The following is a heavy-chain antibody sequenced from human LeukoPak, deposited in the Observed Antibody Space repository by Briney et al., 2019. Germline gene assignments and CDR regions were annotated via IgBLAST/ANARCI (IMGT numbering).Heavy chain of an antibody. CDR3: ARNLINPLLWFGELFGL. V-gene: IGHV3-66*01. Sequence: GGSLRLSCAASGLIFSNYWMSWVRQAPGKGLEWVSVIYSGGSTYYADSVKGRFTISRDNSKNTLYLQMNSLRAEDTAVYYCARNLINPLLWFGELFGLWGQGTLVTVSS. CDR1: GLIFSNYW. CDR2: IYSGGST. J-gene: IGHJ4*02. D-gene: IGHD3-10*01.